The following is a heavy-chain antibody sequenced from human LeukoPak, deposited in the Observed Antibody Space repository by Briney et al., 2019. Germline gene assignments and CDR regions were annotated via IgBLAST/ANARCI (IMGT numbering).Heavy chain of an antibody. D-gene: IGHD4-11*01. CDR3: ARDRGDYNYLDY. J-gene: IGHJ4*02. Sequence: GGSLRLSCAASGFTFSTYIMTWVRQAPGKGLEWVSSISTIGNYIYYADSVKGRFTISRDNAKNSLYLQMNSLTAEDTAVYYRARDRGDYNYLDYWGQGTLVTVSS. CDR1: GFTFSTYI. V-gene: IGHV3-21*01. CDR2: ISTIGNYI.